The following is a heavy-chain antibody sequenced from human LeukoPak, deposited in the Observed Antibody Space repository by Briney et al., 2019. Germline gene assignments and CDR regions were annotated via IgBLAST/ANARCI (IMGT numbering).Heavy chain of an antibody. V-gene: IGHV3-23*01. Sequence: GGSLRLSCAASGFTFSSYAMSWVRPAPGKGLEWVSTISGSGGSTYYADSVKGRFTISRDNSKNTLYLQMNSLRAEDTAVYYRAKVEGYDFWSAYYFDYWGRGTLVTVSS. CDR2: ISGSGGST. CDR3: AKVEGYDFWSAYYFDY. D-gene: IGHD3-3*01. J-gene: IGHJ4*02. CDR1: GFTFSSYA.